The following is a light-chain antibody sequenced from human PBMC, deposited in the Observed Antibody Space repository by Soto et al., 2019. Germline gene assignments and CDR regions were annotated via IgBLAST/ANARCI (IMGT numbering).Light chain of an antibody. CDR2: GSS. CDR3: QQYGSSPHT. J-gene: IGKJ2*01. V-gene: IGKV3-20*01. CDR1: QSVSSSY. Sequence: EIGLTQSPGTLSLSPGERATLSCRASQSVSSSYLAWYRQKPGQAPRLLIYGSSSMATGIPDRFSGSGSETDFTLTFSRLEPEDFVVYYCQQYGSSPHTFGQGTKLEIK.